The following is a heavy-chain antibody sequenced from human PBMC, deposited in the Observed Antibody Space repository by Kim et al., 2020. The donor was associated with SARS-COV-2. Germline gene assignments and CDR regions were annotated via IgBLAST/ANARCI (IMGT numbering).Heavy chain of an antibody. CDR2: ST. D-gene: IGHD5-12*01. J-gene: IGHJ4*02. CDR3: ARGGMATIDY. Sequence: STYYHPSLKRRVTIAVDTSKNQFSLALSSVTAADTAVYYCARGGMATIDYWGQGTLVTVSS. V-gene: IGHV4-39*07.